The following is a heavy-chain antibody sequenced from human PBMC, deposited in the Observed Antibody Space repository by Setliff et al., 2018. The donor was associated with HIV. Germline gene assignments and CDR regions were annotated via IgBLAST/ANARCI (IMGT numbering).Heavy chain of an antibody. CDR2: IDNSGNT. D-gene: IGHD3-22*01. V-gene: IGHV4-59*08. J-gene: IGHJ5*02. Sequence: NPSETLSLTCAVSGVSISAYFWSWIRQSPEKGLEWIGYIDNSGNTNYSPSLKSRITISRDTSKNQFSLKLNSVTAADTAVYYCASRIYYYDSSRVLREEGFDPWGQGTLVTVSS. CDR1: GVSISAYF. CDR3: ASRIYYYDSSRVLREEGFDP.